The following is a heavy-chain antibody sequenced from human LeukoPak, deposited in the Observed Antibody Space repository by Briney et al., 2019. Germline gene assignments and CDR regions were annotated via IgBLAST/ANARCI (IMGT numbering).Heavy chain of an antibody. CDR1: GGSVSSGSYY. Sequence: SETLSLTCTVSGGSVSSGSYYWSWIRQPPGKGLEWIGYIYYSGSTNYNPSLKSRVTISVDTSKNQFSLKLSSVTAADTAVYYCARDRIMISPGAFDIWGQGTMVTVSS. CDR2: IYYSGST. J-gene: IGHJ3*02. D-gene: IGHD3-16*01. CDR3: ARDRIMISPGAFDI. V-gene: IGHV4-61*01.